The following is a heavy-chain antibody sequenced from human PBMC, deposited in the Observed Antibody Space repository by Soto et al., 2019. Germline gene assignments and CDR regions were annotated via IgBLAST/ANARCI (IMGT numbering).Heavy chain of an antibody. V-gene: IGHV1-46*01. CDR1: GNTFTRFY. Sequence: ASVKVSCKXSGNTFTRFYIHWVRQAPGQGLEWMGIINPRSGDTTYAQKFQGRITVTRDTSTNTVYMELTSLRNEDTAVYYCARVALSGGGWLDPWGQGTLVTVSS. D-gene: IGHD1-26*01. J-gene: IGHJ5*02. CDR3: ARVALSGGGWLDP. CDR2: INPRSGDT.